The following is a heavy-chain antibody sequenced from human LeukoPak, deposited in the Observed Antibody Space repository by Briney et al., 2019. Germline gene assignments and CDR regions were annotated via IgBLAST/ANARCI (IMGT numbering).Heavy chain of an antibody. CDR2: INYSGST. V-gene: IGHV4-34*01. Sequence: SETLSLTCAVYGGSLSGYSWTWIRQPPGKGLEWIGEINYSGSTNYNASLTRRVTISADTSQNQFSLRLNSVTAADTAVYYCARGPSRGYSYGYYFSYWGQGTLVTVSS. J-gene: IGHJ4*02. CDR1: GGSLSGYS. CDR3: ARGPSRGYSYGYYFSY. D-gene: IGHD5-18*01.